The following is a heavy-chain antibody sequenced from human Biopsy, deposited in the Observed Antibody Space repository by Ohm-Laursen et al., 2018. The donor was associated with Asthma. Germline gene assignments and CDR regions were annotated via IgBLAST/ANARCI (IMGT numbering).Heavy chain of an antibody. CDR1: PGSFSDFY. Sequence: TLSLTCDVYPGSFSDFYWTWIRQSPEKGLEWIGETNERGVTNNNPSPKSRVIISIDTYWNRVSLKLTSVTAADTAVYYCARGPELDVWGQGTTVTVSS. CDR2: TNERGVT. V-gene: IGHV4-34*01. CDR3: ARGPELDV. J-gene: IGHJ6*02.